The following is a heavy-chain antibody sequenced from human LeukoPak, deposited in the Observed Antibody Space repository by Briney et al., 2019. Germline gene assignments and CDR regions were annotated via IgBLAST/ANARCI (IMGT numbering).Heavy chain of an antibody. Sequence: ASVKVSCKASGYTFTGYYMHWVRQAPGQGLEWMGWINPNSGGTNYAQKFQGRVTMTRDTSISTAYLQWSSLKASDTAMYYCARQQAAAGTNYYYYMDVWGKGTTVTVSS. D-gene: IGHD6-13*01. CDR1: GYTFTGYY. CDR3: ARQQAAAGTNYYYYMDV. J-gene: IGHJ6*03. V-gene: IGHV1-2*02. CDR2: INPNSGGT.